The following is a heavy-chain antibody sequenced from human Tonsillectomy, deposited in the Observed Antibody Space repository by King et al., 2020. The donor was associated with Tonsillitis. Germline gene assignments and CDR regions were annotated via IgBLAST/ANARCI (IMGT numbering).Heavy chain of an antibody. CDR1: GFTFDDYA. D-gene: IGHD2-15*01. V-gene: IGHV3-9*01. CDR2: ISWNSGSI. CDR3: AKAILGYCSGGSCYGWGAFDI. Sequence: VQLVESGGGLVQPGRSLRLSCAASGFTFDDYAMHWVRQAPGKGLEWVSGISWNSGSIGYEDSVKGRFTISRDNAKNSLYLQMNSLRAEDTALYYCAKAILGYCSGGSCYGWGAFDIWGRGTMVTVSS. J-gene: IGHJ3*02.